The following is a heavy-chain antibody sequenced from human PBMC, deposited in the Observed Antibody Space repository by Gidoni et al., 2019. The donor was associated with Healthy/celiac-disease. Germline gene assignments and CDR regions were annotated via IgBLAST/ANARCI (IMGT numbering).Heavy chain of an antibody. D-gene: IGHD3-9*01. J-gene: IGHJ3*02. CDR2: ISSSSSYI. CDR3: ARGPEYYDILTGYYTDAFDI. Sequence: EVQLVESGGGLVTPGGSLRLSCAASGFTFSSSRMNWVRQAPGKGLEWVSSISSSSSYIYYAASVKGRFTISRDNAKNSLYLQMNSLRAEDTAVYYCARGPEYYDILTGYYTDAFDIWGQGTMVTVSS. V-gene: IGHV3-21*01. CDR1: GFTFSSSR.